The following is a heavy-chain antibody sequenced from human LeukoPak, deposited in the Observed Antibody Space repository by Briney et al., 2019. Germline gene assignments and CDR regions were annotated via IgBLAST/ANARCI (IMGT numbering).Heavy chain of an antibody. J-gene: IGHJ6*03. Sequence: SETLSLTCTVSGGFIGIYYWNWIRQPAGKGLEWIGRIFTSGIANYNPSLKSRVTMSVDTSKNQFSLNLSSVTAADTAVYYYAREISGTYYNPLGYMDVWGKGTTVTVSS. CDR2: IFTSGIA. V-gene: IGHV4-4*07. CDR3: AREISGTYYNPLGYMDV. D-gene: IGHD3-10*01. CDR1: GGFIGIYY.